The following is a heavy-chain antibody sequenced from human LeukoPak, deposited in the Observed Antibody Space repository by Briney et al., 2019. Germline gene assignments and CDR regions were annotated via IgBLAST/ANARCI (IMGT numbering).Heavy chain of an antibody. D-gene: IGHD3-10*01. CDR3: ASGQYSGRGGYFDY. J-gene: IGHJ4*02. V-gene: IGHV3-11*01. CDR1: GFTFSDYY. CDR2: ISSSGSTI. Sequence: GGSLRLSCAASGFTFSDYYMSWIRQAPGKGLEWVSYISSSGSTIYYADSVKGRVTISRDTAKNTLYLHMKSLRADDTALYYCASGQYSGRGGYFDYWGQGTLVTVSS.